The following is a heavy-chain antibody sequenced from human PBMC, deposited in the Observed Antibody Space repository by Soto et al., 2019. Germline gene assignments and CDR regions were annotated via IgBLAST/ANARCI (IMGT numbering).Heavy chain of an antibody. V-gene: IGHV3-21*01. D-gene: IGHD2-2*01. Sequence: EVQLVESGGGLVKPGGSLRLSCAASGFSFSSYSMNWVRQAPGKGLEWVSSISSSSSYIYYADSVKGRFTISRDNAKNSLYRQMNRLRAEDTAVYYCASDHCSSSSCDSPWGQGTLVNVSS. CDR1: GFSFSSYS. J-gene: IGHJ4*02. CDR2: ISSSSSYI. CDR3: ASDHCSSSSCDSP.